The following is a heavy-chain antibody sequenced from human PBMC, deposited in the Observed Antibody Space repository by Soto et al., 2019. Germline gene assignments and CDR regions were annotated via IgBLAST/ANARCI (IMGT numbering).Heavy chain of an antibody. V-gene: IGHV3-30*18. CDR1: GFTVSDTG. CDR3: AKDLYSSGWYNYFDP. D-gene: IGHD6-19*01. J-gene: IGHJ5*02. CDR2: ISYNGESK. Sequence: QVQLVESGGGVVQPGRSLRLSCVGSGFTVSDTGMHWVRQAPGKGLEWVAMISYNGESKVYKESVKGRFTISRDNSENTVYLLMDSLRAEDTAVYFCAKDLYSSGWYNYFDPWGQGTPVTVSS.